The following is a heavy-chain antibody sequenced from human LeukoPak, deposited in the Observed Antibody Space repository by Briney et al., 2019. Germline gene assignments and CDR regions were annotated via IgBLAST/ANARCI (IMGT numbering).Heavy chain of an antibody. Sequence: PGGSQRLSCAASGFTFSSYAMSWVRQAPGKGLEWVSAISGSGGSTYYADSVKGRFTISRDNSKNTLYLQMNSLRAEDTAVYYCAKEGLVVTATPLWFDPWGQGTLVTVSS. CDR1: GFTFSSYA. CDR2: ISGSGGST. J-gene: IGHJ5*02. D-gene: IGHD2-21*02. CDR3: AKEGLVVTATPLWFDP. V-gene: IGHV3-23*01.